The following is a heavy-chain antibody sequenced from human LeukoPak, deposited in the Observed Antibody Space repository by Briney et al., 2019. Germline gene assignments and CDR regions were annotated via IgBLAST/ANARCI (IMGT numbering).Heavy chain of an antibody. CDR2: INPGGGST. D-gene: IGHD5-24*01. CDR1: GYTFTSYY. J-gene: IGHJ4*02. V-gene: IGHV1-46*01. CDR3: ARGGRDGYNLGVFDF. Sequence: ASVKVSCKASGYTFTSYYMYWVRQAPGQGLEWMGIINPGGGSTSYAQTFQGRVTLTRDTSTSTVYMDLSSLRSQDTAVYYCARGGRDGYNLGVFDFWGQGTLVTVSS.